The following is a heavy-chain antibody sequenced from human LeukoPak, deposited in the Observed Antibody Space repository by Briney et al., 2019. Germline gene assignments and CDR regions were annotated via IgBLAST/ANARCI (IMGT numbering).Heavy chain of an antibody. J-gene: IGHJ4*02. CDR1: GYTFTGYY. D-gene: IGHD6-6*01. CDR3: ARDLGQLGVERYFDY. CDR2: INPNSGGT. V-gene: IGHV1-2*02. Sequence: ASVKVSCKASGYTFTGYYMHWVRQAPGQGLEWMGWINPNSGGTNYAQKFQGRGTMTRDTSISTAYMELSRLRSDDTAVYYCARDLGQLGVERYFDYWGQGTLVTVSS.